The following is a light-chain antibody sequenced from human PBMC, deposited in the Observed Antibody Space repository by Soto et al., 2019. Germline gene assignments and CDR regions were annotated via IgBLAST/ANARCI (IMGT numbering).Light chain of an antibody. CDR2: DAS. Sequence: DIQMTQSPSTLSASVGDRVTITCRASQNINSCLAWYQQKPGKAPNLLIYDASTLESGVPSRFSGSGSGTEFTLTISSLQPEDFATYYCQQFHSFSRTFGQGTKVDI. J-gene: IGKJ1*01. CDR1: QNINSC. V-gene: IGKV1-5*01. CDR3: QQFHSFSRT.